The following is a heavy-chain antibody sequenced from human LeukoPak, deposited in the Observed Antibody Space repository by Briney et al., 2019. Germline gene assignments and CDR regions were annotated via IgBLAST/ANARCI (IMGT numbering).Heavy chain of an antibody. CDR3: ARPLTVTTQPIDY. CDR2: ISSSSYI. J-gene: IGHJ4*02. Sequence: GGSLRLSCAAPEFTFSSYSMNWVRQAPGKGLEWVSSISSSSYIYYADSVKGRFTISRDNAKNSLYLQMNSLRAEDTAVYYCARPLTVTTQPIDYWGQGTLVTVSS. V-gene: IGHV3-21*01. D-gene: IGHD4-11*01. CDR1: EFTFSSYS.